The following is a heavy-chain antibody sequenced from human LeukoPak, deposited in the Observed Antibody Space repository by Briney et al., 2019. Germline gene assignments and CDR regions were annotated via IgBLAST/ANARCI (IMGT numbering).Heavy chain of an antibody. CDR1: AFTFNNYW. V-gene: IGHV3-21*01. CDR3: ARVPKWELPADDAFDI. D-gene: IGHD1-26*01. J-gene: IGHJ3*02. Sequence: GGSLRLSCVASAFTFNNYWMHWVRQAPGKGLVWVSSISSSSSYIYYADSVKGRFTISRDNAKNSLYLQMNSLRAEDTAVYYCARVPKWELPADDAFDIWGQGTMVTVSS. CDR2: ISSSSSYI.